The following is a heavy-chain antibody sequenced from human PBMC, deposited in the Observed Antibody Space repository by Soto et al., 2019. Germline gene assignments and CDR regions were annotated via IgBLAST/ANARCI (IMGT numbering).Heavy chain of an antibody. CDR3: GRRNDYVFDN. V-gene: IGHV3-74*03. CDR1: GFTFSSYW. J-gene: IGHJ4*02. CDR2: ISDDGSST. D-gene: IGHD4-17*01. Sequence: GGPLRLSCAASGFTFSSYWLHWFRQAPGKGLVWVSRISDDGSSTTYADSARGRSTISTDNETYTLYLEISTLRAGDTGVYYCGRRNDYVFDNWGQGNLVTVSS.